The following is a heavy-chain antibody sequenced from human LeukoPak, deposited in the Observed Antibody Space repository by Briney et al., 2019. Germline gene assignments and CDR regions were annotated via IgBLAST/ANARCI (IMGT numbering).Heavy chain of an antibody. CDR1: GYSINNYW. CDR2: IYPADSDI. CDR3: ARQEYCSGASCYTWFDP. J-gene: IGHJ5*02. Sequence: GESLKISCKGSGYSINNYWIAWVRQMPGKGLEWMGIIYPADSDIRYSPSFQGQVTISADKSISTAYPQWNSLKASDTAMYYCARQEYCSGASCYTWFDPWGQGTLVTVSS. D-gene: IGHD2-15*01. V-gene: IGHV5-51*01.